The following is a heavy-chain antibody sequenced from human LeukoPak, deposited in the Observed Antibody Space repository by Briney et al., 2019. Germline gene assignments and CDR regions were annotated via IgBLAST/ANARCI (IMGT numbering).Heavy chain of an antibody. D-gene: IGHD2-21*01. Sequence: GGSLRLSCAASGFTFSNYEMNWVRQAPGKGLEWVSYISTDGTKTYYAGSVKGRFTISRDNAKNSLYLQMNSLRADDTAVYYCARETIDCGGDCYDYWGQGTLATASS. CDR3: ARETIDCGGDCYDY. CDR1: GFTFSNYE. CDR2: ISTDGTKT. V-gene: IGHV3-48*03. J-gene: IGHJ4*02.